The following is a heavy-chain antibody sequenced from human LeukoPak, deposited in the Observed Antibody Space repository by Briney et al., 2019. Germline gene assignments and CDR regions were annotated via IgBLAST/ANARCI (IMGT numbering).Heavy chain of an antibody. D-gene: IGHD1-26*01. J-gene: IGHJ4*02. V-gene: IGHV3-30*04. Sequence: GGSLRLSCAGPEFIFTTSLIHWVRQAPGKGLEWVTLIANDGREIYYSDSVKGRFTISRDNAKNSLYLQMNSLRAEDTAVYYCARAWELLGGDYWGQGTLVTVSS. CDR2: IANDGREI. CDR3: ARAWELLGGDY. CDR1: EFIFTTSL.